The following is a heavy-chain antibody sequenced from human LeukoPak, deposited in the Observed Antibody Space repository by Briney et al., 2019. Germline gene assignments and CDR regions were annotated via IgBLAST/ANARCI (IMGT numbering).Heavy chain of an antibody. CDR1: GFTFSTYS. Sequence: GSLRLSCAASGFTFSTYSMNWVRQAPGKGLEWVGEINHSGSTNYNPSLKSRVTISLDTSKSQFSLKVRYVTAADTAVYYCARGLNDSWTGENYWGQGTLVTVSS. D-gene: IGHD3-3*01. J-gene: IGHJ4*02. CDR2: INHSGST. CDR3: ARGLNDSWTGENY. V-gene: IGHV4-34*01.